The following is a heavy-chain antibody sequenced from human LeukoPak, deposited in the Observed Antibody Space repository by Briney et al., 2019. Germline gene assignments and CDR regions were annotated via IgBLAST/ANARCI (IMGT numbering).Heavy chain of an antibody. CDR1: GGSISSYY. V-gene: IGHV4-59*08. CDR2: IYYSGNT. CDR3: ARQGYADFSPRPFDY. Sequence: SETLSLTCTVSGGSISSYYWSWIRQPPGKGLEWIGYIYYSGNTNYNPSLKNRVTISVDTSKNQLSLKLRSVTAADTAVFYCARQGYADFSPRPFDYWGQGTLVTVSS. J-gene: IGHJ4*02. D-gene: IGHD4-17*01.